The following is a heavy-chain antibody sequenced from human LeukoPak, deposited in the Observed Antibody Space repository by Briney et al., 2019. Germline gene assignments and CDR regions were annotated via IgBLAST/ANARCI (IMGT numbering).Heavy chain of an antibody. D-gene: IGHD3-22*01. V-gene: IGHV3-30-3*01. CDR1: GFTFSSYA. Sequence: GGSLRLSCAASGFTFSSYAMRWVRQAPGKGLEWVAGISYDGSNKYYADSVKGRFTISRDNSKTTLYLQMNSLRAEDTAVYYCARGARAYSSGYCYVDAFDIWGQGTMVTVSS. CDR3: ARGARAYSSGYCYVDAFDI. CDR2: ISYDGSNK. J-gene: IGHJ3*02.